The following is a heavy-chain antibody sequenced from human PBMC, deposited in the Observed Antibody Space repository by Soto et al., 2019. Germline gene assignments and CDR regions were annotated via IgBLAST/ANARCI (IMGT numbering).Heavy chain of an antibody. J-gene: IGHJ5*02. CDR2: ISGSGGST. D-gene: IGHD6-6*01. Sequence: GGSLRPSCAASGFTFSSYAMSWVRQAPGKGLEWVSAISGSGGSTYYADSVKGRFTISRDNSKNTLYLQMNSLRAEDTAVYYCATPLREYSSKIWFDPWGQGTLVTVSS. CDR1: GFTFSSYA. V-gene: IGHV3-23*01. CDR3: ATPLREYSSKIWFDP.